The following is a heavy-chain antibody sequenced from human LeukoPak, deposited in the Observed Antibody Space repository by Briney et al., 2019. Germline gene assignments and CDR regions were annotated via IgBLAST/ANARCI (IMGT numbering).Heavy chain of an antibody. D-gene: IGHD3-22*01. CDR2: IIPILGIA. J-gene: IGHJ4*02. CDR1: GYSSATKY. CDR3: AREDYYDRDRPLDY. Sequence: ASVKVSCKASGYSSATKYMHWVRQAHGQGLEWMGWIIPILGIANHAQKFQGRVTITADKSTSTAYMELSSLRSEDTAVYYCAREDYYDRDRPLDYWGQGTLVTVSS. V-gene: IGHV1-69*10.